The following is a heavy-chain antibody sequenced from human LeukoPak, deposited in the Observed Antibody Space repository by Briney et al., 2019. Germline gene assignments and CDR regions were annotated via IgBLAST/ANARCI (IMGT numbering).Heavy chain of an antibody. CDR3: ARDREQWVNYGMDV. CDR2: INPNSGGT. Sequence: ASVKVSCKASGYTFTGYYMHWVRQAPGQGLEWMGWINPNSGGTNYAQKFQGRVTMTRDTSISTAYMELSRLRSDDTAVYYCARDREQWVNYGMDVWGQGTTVTVSS. CDR1: GYTFTGYY. V-gene: IGHV1-2*02. J-gene: IGHJ6*02. D-gene: IGHD6-19*01.